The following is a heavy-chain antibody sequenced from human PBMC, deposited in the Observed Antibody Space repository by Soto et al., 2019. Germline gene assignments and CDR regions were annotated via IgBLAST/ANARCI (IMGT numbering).Heavy chain of an antibody. CDR3: VEAQGNHILGAIRGCSH. Sequence: GGSLRLSCGVSGFTFSTYAMNWVRQAPGKGLEWLSLISGSGSGTYYADSVKGRFTISRDNSENTLYLQMNSLRAEDTAVYYWVEAQGNHILGAIRGCSHWGQGCMLTVSS. CDR1: GFTFSTYA. CDR2: ISGSGSGT. V-gene: IGHV3-23*01. J-gene: IGHJ4*03. D-gene: IGHD1-26*01.